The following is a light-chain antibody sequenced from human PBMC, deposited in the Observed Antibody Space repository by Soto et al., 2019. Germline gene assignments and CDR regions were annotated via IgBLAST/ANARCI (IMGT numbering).Light chain of an antibody. CDR3: SSYTSRSTYV. CDR2: DVT. V-gene: IGLV2-14*03. Sequence: ALTQPASVSGSPGQSITLSCSGTRSDVGGYNYVYWHQHHPGKAPKLLIYDVTNRPSGVSNRFSASKSGNTASLTISGLQPEDEADYYCSSYTSRSTYVFGTGTKVTVL. CDR1: RSDVGGYNY. J-gene: IGLJ1*01.